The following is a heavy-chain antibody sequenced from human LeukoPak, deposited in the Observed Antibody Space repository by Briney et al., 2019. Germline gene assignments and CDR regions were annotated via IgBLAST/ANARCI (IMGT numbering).Heavy chain of an antibody. V-gene: IGHV3-49*03. CDR2: IRSKAYGGTT. Sequence: GGSLRLSCTASGFTFGDYAMSWFRQAPGKGLEWVGFIRSKAYGGTTEYAASVKGRFTISRDDSKSIAYLQMNSMKTEDTAVYYCTRRPRLLSFDYWGQGTLVTVSS. D-gene: IGHD2-2*01. CDR1: GFTFGDYA. J-gene: IGHJ4*02. CDR3: TRRPRLLSFDY.